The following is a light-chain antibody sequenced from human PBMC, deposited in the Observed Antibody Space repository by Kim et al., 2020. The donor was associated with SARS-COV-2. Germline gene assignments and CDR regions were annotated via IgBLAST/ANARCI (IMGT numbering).Light chain of an antibody. CDR2: GDD. J-gene: IGLJ3*02. CDR3: ALWDDSLNAWV. CDR1: RSNIGSYP. Sequence: GKRVAISCSGTRSNIGSYPVSWYQQTPAMAPKLLIYGDDQRPADVPDRFSGSKSGTAASLAISGLHSADEAVYYCALWDDSLNAWVFGGGTQLTVL. V-gene: IGLV1-44*01.